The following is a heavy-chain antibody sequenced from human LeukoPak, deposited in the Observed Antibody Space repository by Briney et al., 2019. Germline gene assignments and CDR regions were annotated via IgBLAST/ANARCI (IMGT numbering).Heavy chain of an antibody. V-gene: IGHV3-48*04. Sequence: GGSLRLSCAASGFSISTYNINWVRQAPGKGLEWVSYISSSGSTIYYADSVKGRFTISRDNAKNSLYLQMNSLRAEDTAVYYCAREGALTVTKDAFDIWGQGTMVTVSS. CDR3: AREGALTVTKDAFDI. CDR1: GFSISTYN. CDR2: ISSSGSTI. J-gene: IGHJ3*02. D-gene: IGHD4-17*01.